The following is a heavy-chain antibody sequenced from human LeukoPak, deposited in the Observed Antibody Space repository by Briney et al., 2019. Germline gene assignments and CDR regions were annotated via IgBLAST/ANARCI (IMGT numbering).Heavy chain of an antibody. V-gene: IGHV3-74*01. D-gene: IGHD3-9*01. CDR2: INSDGSST. CDR1: GFTFRSYW. J-gene: IGHJ4*02. Sequence: GGSLRLSCAASGFTFRSYWMHWVRQAPGKGLVWVSRINSDGSSTSYADSVKGRFTISRDNAKNTLYLQMNSLRAEDTAVYYCARTYYDILTGYWYFDYWGQGTLVTVSS. CDR3: ARTYYDILTGYWYFDY.